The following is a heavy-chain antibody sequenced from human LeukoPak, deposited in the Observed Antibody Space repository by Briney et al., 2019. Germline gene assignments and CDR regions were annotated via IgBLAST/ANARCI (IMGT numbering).Heavy chain of an antibody. CDR2: IKPDGSGK. V-gene: IGHV3-7*01. CDR1: RFTFSNYW. D-gene: IGHD2-21*01. CDR3: SSQPAVLALDY. Sequence: PGGSLRLSCAASRFTFSNYWMTWVRQGPGKGLEWVASIKPDGSGKNYVDSVKGRFTISRDNAKNSLYLQMNSLRVEDTAVYYCSSQPAVLALDYWSQGTLVTVSS. J-gene: IGHJ4*02.